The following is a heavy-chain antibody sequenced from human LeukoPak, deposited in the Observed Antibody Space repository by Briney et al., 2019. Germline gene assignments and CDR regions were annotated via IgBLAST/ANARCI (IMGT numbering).Heavy chain of an antibody. J-gene: IGHJ4*02. V-gene: IGHV3-23*01. D-gene: IGHD3-22*01. CDR2: ISGSGGST. CDR3: AKVLHSSGYYFYYFDY. CDR1: GFTFSGYA. Sequence: GGSLRLSCAASGFTFSGYAMSWVRQAPGKGLEWVSAISGSGGSTYYADSVRGRFTISRDNSKNTLYLQMNSLRAEDTAVYYCAKVLHSSGYYFYYFDYWGQGTLVTVSS.